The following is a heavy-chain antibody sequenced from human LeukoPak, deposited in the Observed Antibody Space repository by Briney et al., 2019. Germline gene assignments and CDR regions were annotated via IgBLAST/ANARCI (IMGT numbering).Heavy chain of an antibody. D-gene: IGHD1-26*01. CDR1: GFTFSGAW. J-gene: IGHJ4*02. CDR2: IKSKTDGGTT. CDR3: TAVRWSGSFDY. Sequence: GGSLRLSCAPSGFTFSGAWMSWVRQTPGKGLEWVARIKSKTDGGTTDYGAPVKGRFTISRDDPQSTAYLQMNSLESEDTAVYYCTAVRWSGSFDYWGQGILVTVSS. V-gene: IGHV3-15*01.